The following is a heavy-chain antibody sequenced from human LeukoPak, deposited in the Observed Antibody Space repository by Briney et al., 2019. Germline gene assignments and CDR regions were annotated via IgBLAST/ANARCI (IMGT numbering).Heavy chain of an antibody. V-gene: IGHV3-23*01. CDR3: AKLGVTTPRDY. Sequence: GGSLRLSCAASGFTFSSYAMSWVRQAPGKGLEWLSLISGTAGTTYYADSVKGRFTISRDNSKNTLFLQMTSLRVDDTAVYYCAKLGVTTPRDYWGQGTLVTVSS. D-gene: IGHD4-17*01. J-gene: IGHJ4*02. CDR1: GFTFSSYA. CDR2: ISGTAGTT.